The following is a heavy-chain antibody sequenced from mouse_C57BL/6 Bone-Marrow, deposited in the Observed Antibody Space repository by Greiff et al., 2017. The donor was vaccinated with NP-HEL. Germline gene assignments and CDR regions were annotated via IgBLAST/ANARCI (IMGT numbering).Heavy chain of an antibody. CDR2: IDPSASYT. J-gene: IGHJ3*01. CDR1: GYTFTSYW. CDR3: ARGGGEAY. V-gene: IGHV1-69*01. Sequence: QVQLQQSGAELVMPGASVKLSCKASGYTFTSYWMHWVKQRPGQGLEWIGEIDPSASYTNYNQKFKGKSTLTVDKSSSTAYMQLSSLTSEDSAVYYCARGGGEAYWGQGTLVTVSA.